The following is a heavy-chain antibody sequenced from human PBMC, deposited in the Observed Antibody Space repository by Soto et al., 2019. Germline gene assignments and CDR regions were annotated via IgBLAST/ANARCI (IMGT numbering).Heavy chain of an antibody. CDR3: AGEGGSETLQPSYNWFDT. CDR2: INANNGGA. CDR1: GYTFTDYH. D-gene: IGHD6-25*01. V-gene: IGHV1-2*02. J-gene: IGHJ5*02. Sequence: QVQLVQSGAEVKKPGASVKVSCKASGYTFTDYHIHWVRQAPGQGLEFMGWINANNGGAGSAQQFQGRVTVTRATSSTTVHMGLRNLRSDDPAVYYCAGEGGSETLQPSYNWFDTWGQGTLVTVSS.